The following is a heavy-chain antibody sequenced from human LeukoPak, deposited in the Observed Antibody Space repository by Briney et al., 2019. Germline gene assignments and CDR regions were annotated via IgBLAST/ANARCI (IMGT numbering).Heavy chain of an antibody. V-gene: IGHV4-34*01. CDR2: INHRGST. J-gene: IGHJ3*02. CDR3: ARGYSGSYFPDDAFDI. D-gene: IGHD1-26*01. Sequence: PSETLSLTCSVYGGSLSPYYWNWIRQPPGKGLEWIGEINHRGSTTYNPSLKSRVTISVDTSKNQFSLKLSSVTAADTAVYYCARGYSGSYFPDDAFDIWGQGTMVTVSS. CDR1: GGSLSPYY.